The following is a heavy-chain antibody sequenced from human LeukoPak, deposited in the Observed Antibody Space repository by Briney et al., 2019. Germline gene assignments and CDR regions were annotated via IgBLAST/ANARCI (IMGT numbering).Heavy chain of an antibody. CDR2: IYYSGST. Sequence: PSETLSLTCTVSGYSISSGYYWGWIRQPPGKGLEWIGSIYYSGSTYYNPSLKSRVTISVDTSKNQFSLKLSSVTAADTAVYYCARVSNYYGSGMEYYFDYWGQGTLVTVSS. D-gene: IGHD3-10*01. CDR1: GYSISSGYY. V-gene: IGHV4-38-2*02. CDR3: ARVSNYYGSGMEYYFDY. J-gene: IGHJ4*02.